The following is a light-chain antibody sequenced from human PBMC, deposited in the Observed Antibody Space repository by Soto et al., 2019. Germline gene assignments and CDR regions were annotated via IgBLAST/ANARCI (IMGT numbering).Light chain of an antibody. CDR1: SGSIATNF. V-gene: IGLV6-57*04. J-gene: IGLJ2*01. CDR2: QND. Sequence: NFMLTQPHSVSDSPGKTVTISCTRSSGSIATNFVQWFQQRPGSAPTTVIYQNDQRPSGVPDRFSGSIDTSSNSASLTISGLKTEDEADYYCQSYDSSIFVVFGGGTKLTVL. CDR3: QSYDSSIFVV.